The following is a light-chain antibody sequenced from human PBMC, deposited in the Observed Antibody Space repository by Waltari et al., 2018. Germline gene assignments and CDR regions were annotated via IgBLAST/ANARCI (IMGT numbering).Light chain of an antibody. J-gene: IGKJ5*01. V-gene: IGKV1-39*01. CDR2: SAS. Sequence: DIQMTQSPSSLSASIGDRVTITCRASQTINTFLNWYQQKPGKAPHLLIFSASSLSTGVPSRFSGSGSCTDFTLTITSLQPEDFATYYCQQTYSSLITFGQGTRLDIK. CDR3: QQTYSSLIT. CDR1: QTINTF.